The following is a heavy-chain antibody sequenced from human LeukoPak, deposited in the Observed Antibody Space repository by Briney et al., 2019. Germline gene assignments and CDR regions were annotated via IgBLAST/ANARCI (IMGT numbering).Heavy chain of an antibody. CDR2: ITTSSSTR. CDR1: GFTFSTYE. D-gene: IGHD1-26*01. CDR3: ARGQGDDTGSYELGAFDI. J-gene: IGHJ3*02. Sequence: SGGSLRLSCVASGFTFSTYEMNWVRQAPGKGLEWLSYITTSSSTRYYSDSVKGRFTISRDNAENSLYLRMSSLRAEDTAVYYCARGQGDDTGSYELGAFDIWGQGTLVTVSS. V-gene: IGHV3-48*03.